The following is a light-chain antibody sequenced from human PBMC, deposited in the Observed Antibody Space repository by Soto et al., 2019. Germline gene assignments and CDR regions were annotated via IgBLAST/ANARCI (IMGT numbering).Light chain of an antibody. J-gene: IGKJ2*01. CDR3: QQYSSSPDT. CDR2: GAS. Sequence: EIVLTQSPCTLSLSPGERATLSCRASQSVSSSYLAWYQKKPGQAPRLLIYGASSRATGIPDRFSGSGSGTDFTLTISRLEPEDVAVYYCQQYSSSPDTFCQGTKLEIK. V-gene: IGKV3-20*01. CDR1: QSVSSSY.